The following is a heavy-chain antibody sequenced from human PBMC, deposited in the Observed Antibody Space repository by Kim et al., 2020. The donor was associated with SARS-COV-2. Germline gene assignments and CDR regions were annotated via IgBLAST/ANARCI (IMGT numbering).Heavy chain of an antibody. J-gene: IGHJ6*02. CDR2: MNPNSGNT. CDR3: ARGRRSWNYYGMDV. D-gene: IGHD6-13*01. Sequence: ASVKVSCKASGYTFTSYDINWVRQATGQGLEWMGWMNPNSGNTGYAQKFQGRVTMTRNTSISTAYMELSSLRSEDTAVYYCARGRRSWNYYGMDVWGQGTTVTVSS. V-gene: IGHV1-8*01. CDR1: GYTFTSYD.